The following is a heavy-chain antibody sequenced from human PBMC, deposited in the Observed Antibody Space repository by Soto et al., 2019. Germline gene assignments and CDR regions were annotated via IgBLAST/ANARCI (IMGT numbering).Heavy chain of an antibody. J-gene: IGHJ6*03. D-gene: IGHD2-21*01. CDR3: ARYSTHYYYYMEV. V-gene: IGHV4-59*01. CDR1: GGSISSYY. Sequence: SETLSLTCTVSGGSISSYYWSWIRQPPGKGLEWIGYIYYSGSTNYNPSLKSRVTISVDTSKNQFSLKLSSVTAADTAVYYCARYSTHYYYYMEVWGQGTPVTVSS. CDR2: IYYSGST.